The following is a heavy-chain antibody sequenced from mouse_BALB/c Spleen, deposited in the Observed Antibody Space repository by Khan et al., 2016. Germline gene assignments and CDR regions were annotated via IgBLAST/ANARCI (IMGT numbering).Heavy chain of an antibody. Sequence: LVKTGASVKISCKASVYSFTGYYMHWVRQSHGKSLEWIGYISCYNGATKYNQKFKDKATFTVDTSSNTAYMQFNSLTSEDSAVYYCARPHFGFDEGYYFDYWGQGTTLTVSS. J-gene: IGHJ2*01. CDR1: VYSFTGYY. CDR3: ARPHFGFDEGYYFDY. V-gene: IGHV1S34*01. CDR2: ISCYNGAT.